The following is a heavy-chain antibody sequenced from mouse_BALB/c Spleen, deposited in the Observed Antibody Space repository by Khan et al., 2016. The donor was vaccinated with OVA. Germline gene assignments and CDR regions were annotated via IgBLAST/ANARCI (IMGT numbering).Heavy chain of an antibody. CDR2: IFPHNGGT. D-gene: IGHD2-2*01. V-gene: IGHV1-18*01. CDR1: GYPFTDYN. CDR3: ARHGYGGFAY. J-gene: IGHJ3*01. Sequence: VRLQQSGPELVKPGASVKIPCKASGYPFTDYNMAWVKQSHGRGLEWIGDIFPHNGGTVYNQKFKDKATLPVDKSSSTAFMELRSLTAEDTAVYYCARHGYGGFAYWGQGTLVTVSA.